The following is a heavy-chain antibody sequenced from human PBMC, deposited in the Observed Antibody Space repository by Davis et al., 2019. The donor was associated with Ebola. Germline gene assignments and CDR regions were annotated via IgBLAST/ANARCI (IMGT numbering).Heavy chain of an antibody. D-gene: IGHD1-26*01. CDR3: ARWGSGSYYSYYYYYMDV. Sequence: GESLKISCAASGFTFSDYYMSWIRQAPGKGLEWVSYISSSGSTIYYADSVKGRFTISRDNAKNSLYLQMNSLRAEDTAVYYCARWGSGSYYSYYYYYMDVWGKGTTVTVSS. CDR2: ISSSGSTI. J-gene: IGHJ6*03. V-gene: IGHV3-11*04. CDR1: GFTFSDYY.